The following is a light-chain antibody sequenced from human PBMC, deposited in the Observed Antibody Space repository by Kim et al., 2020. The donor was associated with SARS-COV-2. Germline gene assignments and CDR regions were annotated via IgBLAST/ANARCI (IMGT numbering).Light chain of an antibody. Sequence: EIVMTQSPATLSVSPGERATLSCRASQSVSSNLAWYQQKPGQAPRLLIYGASTRATGIPARFSGSGSGTEFTLTISSLQSEDFAVYYCQKYNNRAPGGTFGQGTKVDIK. CDR1: QSVSSN. V-gene: IGKV3-15*01. J-gene: IGKJ1*01. CDR3: QKYNNRAPGGT. CDR2: GAS.